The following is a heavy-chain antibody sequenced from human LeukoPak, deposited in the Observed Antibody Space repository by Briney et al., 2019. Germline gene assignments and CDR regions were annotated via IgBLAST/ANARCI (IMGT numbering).Heavy chain of an antibody. D-gene: IGHD5-18*01. CDR2: ISSSGSTI. J-gene: IGHJ6*03. Sequence: AGGSLRLSCAASGFTFSSYEMNWVRQAPGKGLEWVSYISSSGSTIYYADSVKGRFTISRDNAKNSLYLQMNSLRAEDTAVYYCAKIGVQLWLLDYYYYMDVWGKGTTVTVSS. V-gene: IGHV3-48*03. CDR1: GFTFSSYE. CDR3: AKIGVQLWLLDYYYYMDV.